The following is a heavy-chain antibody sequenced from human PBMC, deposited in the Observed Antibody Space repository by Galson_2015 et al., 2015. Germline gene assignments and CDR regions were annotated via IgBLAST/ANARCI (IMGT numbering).Heavy chain of an antibody. CDR2: VSWDSGRI. V-gene: IGHV3-9*01. CDR1: GFTFDGYA. J-gene: IGHJ3*01. CDR3: VKDKGIAVAPANAFDF. D-gene: IGHD6-19*01. Sequence: SVRLSCEASGFTFDGYAVHWVRQAPGQGLEWVSGVSWDSGRIVYANSVKGRFTVSRDNAKNSLYLHMNSLRPEDTAFSYCVKDKGIAVAPANAFDFWGQGTLVTVSS.